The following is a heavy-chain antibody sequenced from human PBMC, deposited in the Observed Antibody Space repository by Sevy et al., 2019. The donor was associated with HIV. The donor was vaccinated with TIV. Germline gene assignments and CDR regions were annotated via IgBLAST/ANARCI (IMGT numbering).Heavy chain of an antibody. Sequence: GGSLRLSCAASGFTFSSYGMHWVRQAPGKGLQWVAVIWYDGSNKYYADSVKGRFTISRDNSKNTLYLQMNSLRAEDTAVYYCARDLRFLEWLSPYYYYGMDVWGQWTTVTVSS. D-gene: IGHD3-3*01. J-gene: IGHJ6*01. V-gene: IGHV3-33*01. CDR3: ARDLRFLEWLSPYYYYGMDV. CDR1: GFTFSSYG. CDR2: IWYDGSNK.